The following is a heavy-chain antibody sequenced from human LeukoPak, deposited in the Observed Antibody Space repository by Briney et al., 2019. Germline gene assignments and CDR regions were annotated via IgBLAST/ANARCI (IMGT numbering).Heavy chain of an antibody. J-gene: IGHJ5*02. V-gene: IGHV3-7*01. CDR1: GFSIRTNW. CDR2: IKQDGSEK. CDR3: VRSQYSSSS. Sequence: GGSLRLSCAASGFSIRTNWMGWVRQPPGKGLEWVANIKQDGSEKYYVDSVKGRFTISRDNAKNSLFLQMNSMRVEDTAVYYCVRSQYSSSSWGQGTLVTVSS. D-gene: IGHD6-13*01.